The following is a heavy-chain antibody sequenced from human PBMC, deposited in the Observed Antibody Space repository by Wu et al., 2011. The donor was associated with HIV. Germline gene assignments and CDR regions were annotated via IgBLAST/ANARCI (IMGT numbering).Heavy chain of an antibody. CDR2: FDPEDGET. V-gene: IGHV1-24*01. Sequence: QVQLXQSGAEMKMPGASVNISCKVFGYTLSELSMHWVRQGLGKGLEWVGGFDPEDGETIFAQNFQDRVTMTSNTSTSTAYMTLSSLTSEDTAIYYCARGVGGGYYDIWSGYYPNWFDPWGQGTLVIVSS. CDR1: GYTLSELS. CDR3: ARGVGGGYYDIWSGYYPNWFDP. D-gene: IGHD3-3*01. J-gene: IGHJ5*02.